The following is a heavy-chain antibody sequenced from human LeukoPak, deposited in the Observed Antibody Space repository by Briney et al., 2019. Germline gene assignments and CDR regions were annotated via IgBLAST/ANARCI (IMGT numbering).Heavy chain of an antibody. CDR2: IYPGDSYT. Sequence: GESLKISCKGSGYSFTSYWIGWVRQMPGKDLEWMGIIYPGDSYTRYSPSFQGQVTISADKSLSPAYLQWSSLKASDTAMYYCARRRYYDSSGYFIFGYWGQGTLVTVSS. CDR1: GYSFTSYW. D-gene: IGHD3-22*01. J-gene: IGHJ4*02. CDR3: ARRRYYDSSGYFIFGY. V-gene: IGHV5-51*01.